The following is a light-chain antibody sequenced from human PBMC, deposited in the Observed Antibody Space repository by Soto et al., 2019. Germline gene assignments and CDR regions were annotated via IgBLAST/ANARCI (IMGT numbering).Light chain of an antibody. CDR1: SSDVGAYKY. Sequence: QSALTQPASVSGSPGQSITISCTGTSSDVGAYKYVSWYQQHPGKAPKLMIYEVSNRPSGISTRFSASKSGNTASLTISGLQAEDEADYYCSSYTGNSGVFGGGTKLTVL. CDR3: SSYTGNSGV. V-gene: IGLV2-14*01. J-gene: IGLJ2*01. CDR2: EVS.